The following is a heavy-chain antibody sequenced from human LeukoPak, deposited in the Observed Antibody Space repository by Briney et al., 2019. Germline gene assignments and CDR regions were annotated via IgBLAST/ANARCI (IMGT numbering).Heavy chain of an antibody. Sequence: GGSLRLSCAASGFTFSSYSMNWVRQAPGKGLEWVSSIGSSSSYIYYADSAKGRFTISRDNAKNSLYPQMNSLRAEDTAVYYCAREGAGFDPWGQGTLVTVSS. CDR2: IGSSSSYI. CDR3: AREGAGFDP. V-gene: IGHV3-21*01. CDR1: GFTFSSYS. D-gene: IGHD4/OR15-4a*01. J-gene: IGHJ5*02.